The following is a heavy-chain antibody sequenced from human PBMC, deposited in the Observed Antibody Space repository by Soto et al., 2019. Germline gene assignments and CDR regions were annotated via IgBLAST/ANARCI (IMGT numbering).Heavy chain of an antibody. V-gene: IGHV1-69*02. Sequence: QVQLVQSGAEVKKPGSSVKVSCKAPGGTLSTHSISWVRQAPGQGLDWMGRIIPILGIAIYAQKFQGRVIIDADKSTSTAYMELSSLRSDDTAVYYCARRKDSSTYQADYYGMDVWGQGTTVTVSS. CDR1: GGTLSTHS. D-gene: IGHD2-2*01. CDR2: IIPILGIA. CDR3: ARRKDSSTYQADYYGMDV. J-gene: IGHJ6*02.